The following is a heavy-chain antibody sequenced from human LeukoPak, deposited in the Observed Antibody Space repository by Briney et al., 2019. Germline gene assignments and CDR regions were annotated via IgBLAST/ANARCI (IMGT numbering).Heavy chain of an antibody. CDR3: ARNYGSGSYPYYYYYYYMDV. J-gene: IGHJ6*03. CDR1: GSTFSDYY. Sequence: GGSLRLSCAASGSTFSDYYMSWIRQAPGKGLEWVSYISSSGSTIYYADSVKGRFTISRDNAKNSLYLQMNSLRAEDTAVYYCARNYGSGSYPYYYYYYYMDVWGKGTTVTVSS. CDR2: ISSSGSTI. V-gene: IGHV3-11*01. D-gene: IGHD3-10*01.